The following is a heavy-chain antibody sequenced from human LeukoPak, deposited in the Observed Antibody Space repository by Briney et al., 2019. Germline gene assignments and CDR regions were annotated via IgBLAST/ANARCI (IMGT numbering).Heavy chain of an antibody. CDR1: GFTFSNFW. D-gene: IGHD3-3*01. CDR3: ARDAFGVDKSPF. J-gene: IGHJ4*02. Sequence: GGSLRLSCAASGFTFSNFWMHWVRQAPGKGLVWVALIYGDGSFTRYADSVKGRFTISRDNAKNTLYLQMNSLRAEDTAVYFCARDAFGVDKSPFWGQGTLVTVSS. CDR2: IYGDGSFT. V-gene: IGHV3-74*01.